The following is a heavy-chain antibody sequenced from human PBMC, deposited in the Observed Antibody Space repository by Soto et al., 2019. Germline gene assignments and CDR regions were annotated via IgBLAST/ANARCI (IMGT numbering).Heavy chain of an antibody. D-gene: IGHD2-2*01. CDR2: ISAYTDTP. J-gene: IGHJ5*02. Sequence: QVQLVQSGAEVKKPGASVKVSCRASGYTFTNFGVTWVRRAPGQGLEWMGWISAYTDTPNYAQKFQGRVTMTIDTSTSTAYMDLRSLTSDTAVYYCARVIPGVEAWFDPWGQGTLVTVSS. V-gene: IGHV1-18*01. CDR3: ARVIPGVEAWFDP. CDR1: GYTFTNFG.